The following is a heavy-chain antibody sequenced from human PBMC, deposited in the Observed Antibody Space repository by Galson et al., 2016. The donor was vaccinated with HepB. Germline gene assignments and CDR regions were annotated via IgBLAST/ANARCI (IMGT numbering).Heavy chain of an antibody. CDR1: GFTFSSYS. Sequence: SLRLSCAASGFTFSSYSMNWVRQAPGKGLEWVSSISSSSSYIYYADSVKGRFTISRDNAKNSLYLQMNSLRAEETAVYYCARDVCGGDWCYYYGMDVWGQGTTVTVSS. D-gene: IGHD2-21*02. V-gene: IGHV3-21*06. J-gene: IGHJ6*02. CDR2: ISSSSSYI. CDR3: ARDVCGGDWCYYYGMDV.